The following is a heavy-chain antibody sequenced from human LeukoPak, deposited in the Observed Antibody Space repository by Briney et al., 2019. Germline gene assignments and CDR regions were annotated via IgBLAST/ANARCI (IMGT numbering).Heavy chain of an antibody. J-gene: IGHJ4*02. CDR2: IYYSGST. Sequence: PSETLSLTCAVYGGSFSGYYWSWIRQPPGKGLEWIGYIYYSGSTNYNPSLKSRVTISVDTSKNQFSLKLSSVTAADTAVYYCARQYCSSTSCYMSFDYWGQGTLVTVSS. D-gene: IGHD2-2*02. CDR3: ARQYCSSTSCYMSFDY. CDR1: GGSFSGYY. V-gene: IGHV4-59*01.